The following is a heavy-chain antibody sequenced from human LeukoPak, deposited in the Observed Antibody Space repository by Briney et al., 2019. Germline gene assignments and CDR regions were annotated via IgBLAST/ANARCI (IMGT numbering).Heavy chain of an antibody. CDR1: GFTFSGHG. V-gene: IGHV3-21*01. J-gene: IGHJ4*02. D-gene: IGHD1-26*01. CDR3: VRDILGSQTPFDY. CDR2: ISSSSSYI. Sequence: GGTLRLSCAASGFTFSGHGMNWVRQAPGKGLAWVSSISSSSSYIYYADSVKGRFTISRDNARNSLYLQMNSLRAEDTAVYYCVRDILGSQTPFDYWGQGTLVTVSS.